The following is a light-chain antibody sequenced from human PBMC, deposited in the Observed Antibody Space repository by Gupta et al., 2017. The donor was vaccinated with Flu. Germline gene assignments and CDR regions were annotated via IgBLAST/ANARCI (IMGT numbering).Light chain of an antibody. CDR3: CSYAGRTTFYV. V-gene: IGLV2-23*01. Sequence: QSALTQPASVSGSPGQSITISCTGGSSDVGSYNLVSWYQQHPGKAPKLMIYEGSKRPSGVSDRFAGSKSGNSASLTISGLQAEDEADYVCCSYAGRTTFYVFGAGTKVTVL. CDR2: EGS. J-gene: IGLJ1*01. CDR1: SSDVGSYNL.